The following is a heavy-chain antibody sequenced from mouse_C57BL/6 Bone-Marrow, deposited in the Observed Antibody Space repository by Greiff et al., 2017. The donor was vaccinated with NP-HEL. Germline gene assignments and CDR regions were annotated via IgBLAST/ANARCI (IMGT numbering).Heavy chain of an antibody. Sequence: QQSCKASGYTFPSYWMHWVKQRPGRGLEWIGRIDPNSGGTKYNEKFKSKATLTVDKPSSTAYMQLSSLTSEDSAVYYCARDYYGSSYDWYFDVWGTGTTVTVSS. J-gene: IGHJ1*03. V-gene: IGHV1-72*01. CDR2: IDPNSGGT. CDR1: GYTFPSYW. D-gene: IGHD1-1*01. CDR3: ARDYYGSSYDWYFDV.